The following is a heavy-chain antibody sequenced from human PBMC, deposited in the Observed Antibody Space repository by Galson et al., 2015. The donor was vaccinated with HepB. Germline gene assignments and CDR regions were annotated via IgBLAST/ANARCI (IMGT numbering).Heavy chain of an antibody. Sequence: SLRLSCPASGSTFTTYAMSWVRQAPGKGLEWVSSVSGSGGITYYTDSVKGRFTVSRDNSKNTLYLQMNSLRPDDTAVYYCAKQDCSGGSCYSRATAGDVAFEYWGQGTLVTVSS. D-gene: IGHD2-15*01. CDR1: GSTFTTYA. CDR2: VSGSGGIT. V-gene: IGHV3-23*01. J-gene: IGHJ4*02. CDR3: AKQDCSGGSCYSRATAGDVAFEY.